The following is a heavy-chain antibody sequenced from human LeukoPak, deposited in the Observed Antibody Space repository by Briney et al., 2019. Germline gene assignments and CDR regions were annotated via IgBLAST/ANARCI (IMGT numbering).Heavy chain of an antibody. Sequence: GGSRRLSFEASGFTVITNYITWFRRAPGKGLEWVSIAFSDGRTFYADSVKGRFTISRDSSKNTVFLQMNSLRAEDTAVYYCARGDFDYWGQGTLVTVSS. J-gene: IGHJ4*02. V-gene: IGHV3-53*01. CDR2: AFSDGRT. CDR1: GFTVITNY. CDR3: ARGDFDY.